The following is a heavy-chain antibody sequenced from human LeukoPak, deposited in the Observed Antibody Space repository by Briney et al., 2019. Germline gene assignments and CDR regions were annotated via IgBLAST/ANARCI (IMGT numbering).Heavy chain of an antibody. D-gene: IGHD2-15*01. V-gene: IGHV1-2*02. J-gene: IGHJ4*02. CDR1: GYTFTGYY. CDR3: ARSPRGYCSGGSCYSYGY. CDR2: INPNSGGT. Sequence: ASVKVSCKASGYTFTGYYMHWVRQAPGQGLEWMGWINPNSGGTNYAQKFQGRVTMTRDTSISTAYMELNRLRSDDTAVYYCARSPRGYCSGGSCYSYGYWGQGTLVTVSS.